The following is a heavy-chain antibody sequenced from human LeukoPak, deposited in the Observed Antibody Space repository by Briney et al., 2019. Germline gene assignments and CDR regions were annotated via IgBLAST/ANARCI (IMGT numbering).Heavy chain of an antibody. CDR2: IKQDGSEK. CDR1: GFTFSSYW. J-gene: IGHJ6*02. D-gene: IGHD6-13*01. V-gene: IGHV3-7*03. CDR3: ARDIRYSSSSALYYYYGMDV. Sequence: GGSLRLSCAASGFTFSSYWMSWVRQAPGKGLEWVANIKQDGSEKYYVDSVKGRFTISRDNSKNTLYLQMNSLRAEDTAVYYCARDIRYSSSSALYYYYGMDVWGQGTTVTVSS.